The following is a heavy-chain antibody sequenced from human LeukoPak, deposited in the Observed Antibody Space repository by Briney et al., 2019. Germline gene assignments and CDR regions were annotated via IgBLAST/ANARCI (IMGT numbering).Heavy chain of an antibody. CDR3: ATATFDSSGYHRSDS. CDR2: IHHSGST. CDR1: GDSIISINW. J-gene: IGHJ5*02. V-gene: IGHV4-4*02. Sequence: SGTLSLTCAVSGDSIISINWWSWVRQTPGQGLEWIGDIHHSGSTNYNPSLKSRVTISVDKSKNQFSLKLTSVTAADTAVYYCATATFDSSGYHRSDSWGQGTLVTVSS. D-gene: IGHD3-22*01.